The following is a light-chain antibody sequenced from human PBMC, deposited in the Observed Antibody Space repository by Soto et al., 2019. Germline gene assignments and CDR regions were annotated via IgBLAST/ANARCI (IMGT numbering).Light chain of an antibody. CDR1: QSVSSSF. J-gene: IGKJ1*01. CDR3: QQYGSSPPWT. CDR2: GAS. V-gene: IGKV3-20*01. Sequence: EIVLTQSPGTLSLSPGERATLSCRASQSVSSSFLAWYQQKPGQAPRLLIYGASSRATSIPDRFSGSGSGTDFTLTISRLEPEDFEVYYCQQYGSSPPWTFGQGTKVEIK.